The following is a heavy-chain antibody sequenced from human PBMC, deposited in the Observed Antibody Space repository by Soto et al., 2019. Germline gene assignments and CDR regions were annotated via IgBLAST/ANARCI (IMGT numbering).Heavy chain of an antibody. V-gene: IGHV3-30-3*01. Sequence: PGGSLCLSCAASGFTFSSYAMHWVRQAPGKGLEWVAVISYDGSNKYYADSVKGRFTISRDNSKNTLYLQMNSLRAEDTAVYYCAIDYYRFNSGYGFSMDVWGQGTTVTVSS. CDR1: GFTFSSYA. CDR2: ISYDGSNK. D-gene: IGHD5-12*01. J-gene: IGHJ6*02. CDR3: AIDYYRFNSGYGFSMDV.